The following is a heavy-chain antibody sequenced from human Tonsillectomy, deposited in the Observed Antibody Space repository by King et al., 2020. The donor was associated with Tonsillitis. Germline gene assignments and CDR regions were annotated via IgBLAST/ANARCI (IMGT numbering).Heavy chain of an antibody. V-gene: IGHV3-23*04. D-gene: IGHD3-3*01. CDR3: AKLLRSGYHLYYMDV. J-gene: IGHJ6*03. CDR2: ISESAGGT. Sequence: VQLVESGGGLVQPGGSLRLSCAASGFTFSSFAMTWVRQAPGKGLEGVSSISESAGGTYYADSVNGRFTISRDNSKNTLYLQVNGLRAEDTAVYYCAKLLRSGYHLYYMDVWGKGTTVTVSS. CDR1: GFTFSSFA.